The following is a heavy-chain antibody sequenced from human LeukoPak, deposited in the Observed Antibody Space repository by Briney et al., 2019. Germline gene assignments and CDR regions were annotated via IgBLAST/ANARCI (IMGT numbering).Heavy chain of an antibody. J-gene: IGHJ3*02. V-gene: IGHV3-48*01. CDR2: ISASGANI. D-gene: IGHD6-19*01. CDR1: GFTLSIYS. CDR3: ASRRSGWPNDAFDI. Sequence: GGSLRLSCAASGFTLSIYSMNWVRQAPGKGLEWLSYISASGANIFYADSVKGRFTISRDNAKNSVYLQMNSLRAEGTAVYYCASRRSGWPNDAFDIWGQGTMVTVTS.